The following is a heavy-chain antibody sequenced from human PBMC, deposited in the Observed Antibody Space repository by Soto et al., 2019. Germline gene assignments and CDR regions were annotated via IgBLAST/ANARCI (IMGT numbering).Heavy chain of an antibody. CDR2: INPNSGGT. J-gene: IGHJ6*02. D-gene: IGHD1-26*01. CDR3: ARDRGRGGSYYIYFYGMDV. Sequence: ASVKVSCKAIGYSFTRHYMHWVRQAPGQELGWMGRINPNSGGTNYAQKFQGRVTITADKSTSTAYMELSSLRSEDTAVYYCARDRGRGGSYYIYFYGMDVWGQGTTVTVSS. CDR1: GYSFTRHY. V-gene: IGHV1-2*06.